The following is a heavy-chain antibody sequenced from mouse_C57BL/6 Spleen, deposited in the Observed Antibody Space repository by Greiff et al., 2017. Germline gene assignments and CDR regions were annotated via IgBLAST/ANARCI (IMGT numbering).Heavy chain of an antibody. J-gene: IGHJ1*03. Sequence: EVKLMESGGGLVKPGGSLKLSCAASGFTFSDYGMHWVRQAPEKGLEWVAYISSGSSTIYYADTVKGRFTISRDNAKNTLFLQMTSLRSEDTAMYYCARVSRYWYFDVWGKGTTVTVSS. CDR2: ISSGSSTI. V-gene: IGHV5-17*01. CDR1: GFTFSDYG. CDR3: ARVSRYWYFDV.